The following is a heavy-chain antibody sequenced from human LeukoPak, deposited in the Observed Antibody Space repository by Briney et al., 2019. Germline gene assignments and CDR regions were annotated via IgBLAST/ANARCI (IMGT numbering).Heavy chain of an antibody. J-gene: IGHJ3*02. CDR2: ISSSSSYI. V-gene: IGHV3-21*01. Sequence: GGSLRLSCAASGFTFGSYVMSWVRQAPGKGLEWVSSISSSSSYIYYADSVKGRFTISRDNAKNSLYLQMNSLRAEDTAVYYCARDSVVVAHAFDIWGQGTMVTVSS. D-gene: IGHD2-15*01. CDR3: ARDSVVVAHAFDI. CDR1: GFTFGSYV.